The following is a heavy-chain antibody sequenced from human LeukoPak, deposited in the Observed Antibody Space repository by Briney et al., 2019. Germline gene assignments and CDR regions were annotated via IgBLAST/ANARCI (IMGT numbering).Heavy chain of an antibody. V-gene: IGHV1-2*02. CDR3: ARISRGRYYFDY. J-gene: IGHJ4*02. CDR2: INPDSGGT. D-gene: IGHD2-15*01. Sequence: GASVKVSCKASGYTFTAYYIHWVRQAPGQGLEWMGWINPDSGGTNYAQKFQGRVSMTRDMSISTAYLDLNSLISDDTAVFYCARISRGRYYFDYWGQGTLVTVSS. CDR1: GYTFTAYY.